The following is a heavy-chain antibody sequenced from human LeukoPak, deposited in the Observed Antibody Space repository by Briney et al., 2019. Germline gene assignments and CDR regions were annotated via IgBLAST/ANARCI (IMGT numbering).Heavy chain of an antibody. CDR1: GFTVSSNY. CDR2: IYSGGST. D-gene: IGHD4-17*01. CDR3: ARGSLTVTTSYIQGPPNAFDI. J-gene: IGHJ3*02. Sequence: PGGSLRLSCAASGFTVSSNYMSWVRKAPGKGLEWAQVIYSGGSTYYADSVKGRFTISRDNSKNTLYLQMNSLRAEDTAVYYCARGSLTVTTSYIQGPPNAFDIWGQGTMVTVSS. V-gene: IGHV3-66*01.